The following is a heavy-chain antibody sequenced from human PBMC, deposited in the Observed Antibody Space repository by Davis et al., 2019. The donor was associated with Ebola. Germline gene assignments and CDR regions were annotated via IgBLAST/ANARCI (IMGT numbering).Heavy chain of an antibody. CDR3: TTLRSFFDY. Sequence: GESLKISCAASGFTFSNAWMSWLRQAPGKGLEWVGRIKSKTDGGTTDYAAPVKGRFTISRDDSKNTLFLQMNSLKTEDTAVYYCTTLRSFFDYWGQGTLVTVSS. V-gene: IGHV3-15*01. J-gene: IGHJ4*02. CDR2: IKSKTDGGTT. CDR1: GFTFSNAW.